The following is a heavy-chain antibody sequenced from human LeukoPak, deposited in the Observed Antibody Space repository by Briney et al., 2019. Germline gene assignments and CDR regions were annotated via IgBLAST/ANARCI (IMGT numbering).Heavy chain of an antibody. CDR2: ISSSSSYI. V-gene: IGHV3-21*04. CDR3: ASDWRPTTKYNWFDP. Sequence: GGSLRLSCAASGFTFSSYSMDWVRQAPGKGLEWVSSISSSSSYIYYADSVKGRFTISRDNAKNSLYLQMNSLRAEDTAVYYCASDWRPTTKYNWFDPWGQGTLVTVSS. CDR1: GFTFSSYS. J-gene: IGHJ5*02. D-gene: IGHD1-14*01.